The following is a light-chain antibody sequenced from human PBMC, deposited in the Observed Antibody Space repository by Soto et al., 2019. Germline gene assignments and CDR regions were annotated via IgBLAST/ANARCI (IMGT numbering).Light chain of an antibody. CDR1: QSVSSY. CDR3: QQRSNWPPT. CDR2: DAS. J-gene: IGKJ5*01. Sequence: IGLTQSPDTLSLSTGNRATLSCRASQSVSSYLAWYQQKPGQAPRLLIYDASNRATGIPARFSGSGSGTDFTLTISSLEPEDFAVYYCQQRSNWPPTFGQGTLLEI. V-gene: IGKV3-11*01.